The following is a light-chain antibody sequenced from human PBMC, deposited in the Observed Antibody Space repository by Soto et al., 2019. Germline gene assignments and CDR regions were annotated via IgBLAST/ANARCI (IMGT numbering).Light chain of an antibody. J-gene: IGKJ1*01. CDR2: GAS. CDR1: QSVSSTF. CDR3: QQFDSSVT. V-gene: IGKV3-20*01. Sequence: EIVLTQSPGSLSLSPGESAIRSCRASQSVSSTFFAWYQQRPGQAPRLLMYGASSRATGIPERFSGSGSGTDFTLTISRLEPEDFAVYYCQQFDSSVTFGQGTKVEIK.